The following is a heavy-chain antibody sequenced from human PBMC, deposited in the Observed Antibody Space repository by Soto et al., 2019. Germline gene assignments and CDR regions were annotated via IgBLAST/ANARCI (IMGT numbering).Heavy chain of an antibody. CDR2: INHSGST. Sequence: QVQLQQWGAGLLKPSETLSLTCAVYGGSFSGYYWSWIRQPPGKGLEWIGEINHSGSTNYNPSLKSRVTISVDTSKNQFSLKLSSVTAADTAVYDCARGGPDIVLMVYAISYFDYWGQGTLVTVSS. CDR3: ARGGPDIVLMVYAISYFDY. D-gene: IGHD2-8*01. CDR1: GGSFSGYY. J-gene: IGHJ4*02. V-gene: IGHV4-34*01.